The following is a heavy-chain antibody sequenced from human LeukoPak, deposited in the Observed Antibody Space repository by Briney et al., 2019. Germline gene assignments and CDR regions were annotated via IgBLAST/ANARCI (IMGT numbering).Heavy chain of an antibody. J-gene: IGHJ4*02. CDR3: ARLPALDYFDY. V-gene: IGHV4-38-2*01. D-gene: IGHD2-15*01. CDR1: GFSISSGYY. Sequence: PAETLSLTCAVSGFSISSGYYWGCLRQPPGKGLEWIGIIYHSGSTYYNPSLKSRFTISIDKSKNQFSLKLSSVTAADTAVYYCARLPALDYFDYWGQGTLVTVSS. CDR2: IYHSGST.